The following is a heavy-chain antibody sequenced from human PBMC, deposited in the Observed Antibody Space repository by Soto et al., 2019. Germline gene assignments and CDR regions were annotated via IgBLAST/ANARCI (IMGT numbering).Heavy chain of an antibody. CDR2: IIPILGIA. V-gene: IGHV1-69*08. CDR1: GGTFSSYT. J-gene: IGHJ4*02. D-gene: IGHD3-3*01. Sequence: QVQLVQSGAEVKKPGSSVKVSCKASGGTFSSYTISWVRQAPGQGLEWMGRIIPILGIANYAQKFQGRVTTTADKSTSTAYMELSSLRSEDTAVYYCARDLGYDFWSGYYRVGYFDYWGQGTLVTVSS. CDR3: ARDLGYDFWSGYYRVGYFDY.